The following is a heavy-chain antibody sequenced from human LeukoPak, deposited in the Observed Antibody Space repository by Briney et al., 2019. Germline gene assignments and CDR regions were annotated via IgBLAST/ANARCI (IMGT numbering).Heavy chain of an antibody. Sequence: ASVKVSCKASGYTFTSYYMHWVRQAPGQGLEWMGIINPSGGSTSYAQKFQGRVTVTRDTSTSTVYMELSSLRSEDTAVYYCARDKATYIAASWLGYWGQGTLVTVSS. V-gene: IGHV1-46*01. CDR3: ARDKATYIAASWLGY. J-gene: IGHJ4*02. CDR1: GYTFTSYY. CDR2: INPSGGST. D-gene: IGHD6-13*01.